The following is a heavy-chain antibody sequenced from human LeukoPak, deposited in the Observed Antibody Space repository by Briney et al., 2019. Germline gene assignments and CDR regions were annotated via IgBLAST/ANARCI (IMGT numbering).Heavy chain of an antibody. D-gene: IGHD4-23*01. CDR1: GGSISSSTHY. Sequence: SETLSLTCTVSGGSISSSTHYWGWVRQSPRKGLEWIGTIYYSGSTYYNPSLKSRVTISLDTSNNQFSLKPSSVTAADTAVYCCARWGGNSGIGWYFDLWGRGTLVTVSS. J-gene: IGHJ2*01. CDR2: IYYSGST. V-gene: IGHV4-39*07. CDR3: ARWGGNSGIGWYFDL.